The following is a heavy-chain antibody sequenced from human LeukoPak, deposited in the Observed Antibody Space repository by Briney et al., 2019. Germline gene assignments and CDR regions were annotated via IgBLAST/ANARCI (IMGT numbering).Heavy chain of an antibody. Sequence: SETLSLTCNVSGASITTTSLYWGWIRQPPGKGLEWIGSIYHSGSTYYNPSLKSRVTISVDTSKNQFSLRLTSVTAADTAVYYCARGSGSYYRGVDYWGQGTLVTVSS. CDR2: IYHSGST. D-gene: IGHD1-26*01. J-gene: IGHJ4*02. V-gene: IGHV4-39*07. CDR1: GASITTTSLY. CDR3: ARGSGSYYRGVDY.